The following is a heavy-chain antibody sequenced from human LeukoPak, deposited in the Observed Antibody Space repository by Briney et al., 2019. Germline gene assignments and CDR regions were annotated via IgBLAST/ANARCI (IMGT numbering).Heavy chain of an antibody. Sequence: PGGSLRLSCAASGFTFSSYAMSWVRQAPGKGLEWVSAISGSGGSTYYADSVKGRFTISRDNSKNTLYLQMNSLRAEDTAVYYCATIRSPLVVVAPGYYFDYWGQGTLVTVSS. CDR1: GFTFSSYA. CDR2: ISGSGGST. V-gene: IGHV3-23*01. CDR3: ATIRSPLVVVAPGYYFDY. D-gene: IGHD2-15*01. J-gene: IGHJ4*02.